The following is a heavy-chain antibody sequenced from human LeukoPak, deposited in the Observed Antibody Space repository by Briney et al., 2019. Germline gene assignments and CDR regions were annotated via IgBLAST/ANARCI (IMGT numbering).Heavy chain of an antibody. D-gene: IGHD3-22*01. Sequence: GGSLRLSCAASGFTFSSYAMSWVRQAPGKGLEWVSAISGSGGSTYYADSVKGRFTISRDNSKNTLYLQMNSLRAEDTAVYYCAKAWYYYDSFRLGPWGQGTMVTVSS. V-gene: IGHV3-23*01. J-gene: IGHJ3*01. CDR1: GFTFSSYA. CDR3: AKAWYYYDSFRLGP. CDR2: ISGSGGST.